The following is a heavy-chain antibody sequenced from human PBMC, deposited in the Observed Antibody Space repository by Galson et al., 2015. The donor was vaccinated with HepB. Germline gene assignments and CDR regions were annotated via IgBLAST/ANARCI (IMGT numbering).Heavy chain of an antibody. D-gene: IGHD5-24*01. CDR3: AKDSLQYALDI. V-gene: IGHV3-23*01. CDR1: GFTFSNYA. J-gene: IGHJ3*02. CDR2: IGGATSRT. Sequence: SLRLSCAASGFTFSNYAMNWARQTPGKGLEWVSVIGGATSRTDYADSVKGRFTVSRDNSKNTLYLQMNSLRGEDTAVYYCAKDSLQYALDIWGQRTMVTVSS.